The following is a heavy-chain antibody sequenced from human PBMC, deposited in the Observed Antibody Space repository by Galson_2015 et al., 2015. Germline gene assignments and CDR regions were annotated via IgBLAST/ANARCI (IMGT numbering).Heavy chain of an antibody. CDR3: ASGGEDILTGFLFDY. Sequence: LSLTCAVYGGSFSGYYWSWIRQPPGKGLEWIGEINHSGSTNYNPSLKSRVTISVDTSKNQFSLKLSSVTAADTAVYYCASGGEDILTGFLFDYWGQGTLVTVSS. CDR1: GGSFSGYY. J-gene: IGHJ4*02. D-gene: IGHD3-9*01. V-gene: IGHV4-34*01. CDR2: INHSGST.